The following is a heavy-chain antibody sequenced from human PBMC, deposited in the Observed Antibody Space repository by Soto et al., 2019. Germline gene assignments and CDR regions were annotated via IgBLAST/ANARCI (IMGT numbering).Heavy chain of an antibody. Sequence: QVQLQESGPGLVKPSQTLSLTCTVSGGSISSGGYYWYWIRQHPGKGLEWIGYIYYSGTTYYNPSLKSRVTISVDTSKNQFSLKLSSVTAADTAVYYCAASCEACGGFNYYGMDVWGQGTTVTVSS. D-gene: IGHD2-21*01. V-gene: IGHV4-31*03. J-gene: IGHJ6*02. CDR1: GGSISSGGYY. CDR3: AASCEACGGFNYYGMDV. CDR2: IYYSGTT.